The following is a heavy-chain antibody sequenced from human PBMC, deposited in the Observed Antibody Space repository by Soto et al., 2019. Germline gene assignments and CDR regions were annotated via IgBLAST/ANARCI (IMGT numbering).Heavy chain of an antibody. D-gene: IGHD1-26*01. CDR3: ARDVGATRFDY. CDR1: GDSITSDKYY. J-gene: IGHJ4*02. Sequence: SETLSLTCTVSGDSITSDKYYWGWIRQPPGKGLEWIGEINHSGSTNYNPSLKSRVTISVDTSKNQFSLKLSSVTAADTAVYYCARDVGATRFDYWGQGTLVTVS. CDR2: INHSGST. V-gene: IGHV4-39*07.